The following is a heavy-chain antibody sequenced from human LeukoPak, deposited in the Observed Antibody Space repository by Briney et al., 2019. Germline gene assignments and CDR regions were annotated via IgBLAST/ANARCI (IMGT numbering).Heavy chain of an antibody. CDR2: IKGTTADGTT. CDR3: TWVDCSGGSCYFAS. J-gene: IGHJ4*02. Sequence: GGSLRLSCELSGIPFIDAWMSWVRQAPGKGLEWVGRIKGTTADGTTAYAAPVKGRFLIPRDDSQRMVYLQMDSLKIEDTAVYFRTWVDCSGGSCYFASWGQGTQVTVSS. D-gene: IGHD2-15*01. CDR1: GIPFIDAW. V-gene: IGHV3-15*01.